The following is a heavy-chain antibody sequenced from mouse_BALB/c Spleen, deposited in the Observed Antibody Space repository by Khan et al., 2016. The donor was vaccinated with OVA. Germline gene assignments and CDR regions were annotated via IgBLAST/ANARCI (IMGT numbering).Heavy chain of an antibody. CDR1: GYTFTTYW. V-gene: IGHV1-7*01. CDR2: INPTSGYT. CDR3: SKDRIDY. Sequence: VKLQESGAELAKPGASVKMSCKASGYTFTTYWMHWVKQRPGQGLEWIGYINPTSGYTDYNEKFKDRATLSADRSSSTAYMQLSSLTSEDSAVYYGSKDRIDYWGQGTTRTVSS. J-gene: IGHJ2*01.